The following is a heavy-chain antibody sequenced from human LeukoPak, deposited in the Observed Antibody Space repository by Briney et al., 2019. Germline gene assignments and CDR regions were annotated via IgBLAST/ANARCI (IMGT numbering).Heavy chain of an antibody. CDR2: IYKGGTT. Sequence: GGSLRLSCAASGFTVSTNYMSWVRQAPGKGLEWVSVIYKGGTTYYADSVKGRFTISRDNSRNMLFLQMNSLRAEDTAVYFCAREGGAGYCSSTSCSLGSWGQGTLVTVSS. J-gene: IGHJ4*02. CDR1: GFTVSTNY. V-gene: IGHV3-66*02. D-gene: IGHD2-2*01. CDR3: AREGGAGYCSSTSCSLGS.